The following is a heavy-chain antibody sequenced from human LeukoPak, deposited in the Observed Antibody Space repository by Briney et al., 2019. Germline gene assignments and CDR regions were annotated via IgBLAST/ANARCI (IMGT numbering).Heavy chain of an antibody. V-gene: IGHV3-23*01. J-gene: IGHJ4*02. CDR2: ISGSGGST. CDR3: AKAAGSGWLEYYFDY. CDR1: GFTFSSYA. D-gene: IGHD6-19*01. Sequence: AGGSLRLSCAASGFTFSSYAMSWVRQAPGKGLEWVSAISGSGGSTYYADSVKGRFTISRDNSKNTLYLQMNSLRAEDTAVYYCAKAAGSGWLEYYFDYWGQGTLVTVSS.